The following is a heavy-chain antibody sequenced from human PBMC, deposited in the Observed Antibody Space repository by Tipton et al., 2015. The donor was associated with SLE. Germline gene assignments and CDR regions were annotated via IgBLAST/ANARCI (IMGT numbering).Heavy chain of an antibody. CDR3: ARDQELPDAFDI. Sequence: SLRLSCAASGFTVSSNYMSWVRQAPGKGLEWVSGINWNGGSTGYADSVKGRFTISRDNAKNSLYLQMNSLRAEDTALYYCARDQELPDAFDIWGQGTMVTVSS. CDR1: GFTVSSNY. CDR2: INWNGGST. V-gene: IGHV3-20*04. J-gene: IGHJ3*02. D-gene: IGHD1-26*01.